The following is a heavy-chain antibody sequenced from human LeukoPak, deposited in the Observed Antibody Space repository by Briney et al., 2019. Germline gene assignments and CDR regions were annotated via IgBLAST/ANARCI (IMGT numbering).Heavy chain of an antibody. Sequence: GGSLRLSCAASGFTFSSYAMSWVRQAPGKGLEWVSGISGSGGTTYYADSVKGRFTISRDNSKNTLYLQMDSLRAEDTAVYYCAKDSLTITATGTYYFDYWGQGTLVTDSS. J-gene: IGHJ4*02. CDR3: AKDSLTITATGTYYFDY. CDR1: GFTFSSYA. CDR2: ISGSGGTT. D-gene: IGHD6-13*01. V-gene: IGHV3-23*01.